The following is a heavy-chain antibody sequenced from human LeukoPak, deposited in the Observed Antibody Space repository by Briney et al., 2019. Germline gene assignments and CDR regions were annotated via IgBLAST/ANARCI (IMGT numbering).Heavy chain of an antibody. CDR3: ASALKRGSAGTLIDY. J-gene: IGHJ4*02. D-gene: IGHD6-13*01. CDR2: MNPNSGNT. CDR1: GYTFTSHD. V-gene: IGHV1-8*01. Sequence: GASVKVSCKASGYTFTSHDINWVRQATGQGLEWMGWMNPNSGNTGYAQKFQDRVTMIRNTSISTAYMELSSLESEDTAVYYCASALKRGSAGTLIDYWGQGTLVTVSS.